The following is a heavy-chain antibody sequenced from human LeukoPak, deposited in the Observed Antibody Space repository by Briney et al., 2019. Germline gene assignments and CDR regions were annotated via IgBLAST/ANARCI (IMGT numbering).Heavy chain of an antibody. Sequence: GGSLRLSCAASGFTFSSYGMNWVRQAPGKGLEWVAVISYDGSNKYYADSVKGRFTISRDNSKNTLYLQMNSLRAEDTAVYYCACGGVLDYWGQGTLVTVSS. CDR3: ACGGVLDY. D-gene: IGHD3-16*02. CDR2: ISYDGSNK. J-gene: IGHJ4*02. V-gene: IGHV3-30*03. CDR1: GFTFSSYG.